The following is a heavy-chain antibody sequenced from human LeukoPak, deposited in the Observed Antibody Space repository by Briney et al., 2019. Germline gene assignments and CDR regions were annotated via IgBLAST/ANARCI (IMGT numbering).Heavy chain of an antibody. J-gene: IGHJ4*02. V-gene: IGHV4-34*01. Sequence: SETLSLTCAVYGGSFSGYYWSWIRQPPGKGLEWIGEINHSGSTNYNPSLKSRVTISVDTSKNQFSLKLSSVTAADTAVYYCARRRRSYYYGSGSPTLFDYWGQGTLATVSS. CDR3: ARRRRSYYYGSGSPTLFDY. CDR1: GGSFSGYY. CDR2: INHSGST. D-gene: IGHD3-10*01.